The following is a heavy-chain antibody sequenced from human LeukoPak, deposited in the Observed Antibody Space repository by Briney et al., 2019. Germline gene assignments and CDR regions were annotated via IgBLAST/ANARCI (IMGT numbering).Heavy chain of an antibody. D-gene: IGHD3-22*01. J-gene: IGHJ3*01. CDR1: GSSFSSYW. V-gene: IGHV3-74*01. Sequence: PGGSLSLSCTASGSSFSSYWMHWVRQIPGKRPLWVSFIDPYGGDTNYTDSVKGRFTISRDNAKNTLHLQINSLRVDDPAVYFCARGPYYYDSVGHPDVWGHGTMVTVSS. CDR2: IDPYGGDT. CDR3: ARGPYYYDSVGHPDV.